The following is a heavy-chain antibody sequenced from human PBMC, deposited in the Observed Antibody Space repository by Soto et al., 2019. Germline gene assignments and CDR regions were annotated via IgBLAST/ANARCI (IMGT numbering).Heavy chain of an antibody. J-gene: IGHJ4*02. D-gene: IGHD1-26*01. V-gene: IGHV3-30*18. CDR2: ISYDGSNK. Sequence: QVQLVESGGGVVQPGRSLRLSCAASGFTFSSYGMHWVRQAPGKGLEWVAVISYDGSNKYYADSVKGRFTISRDNSKNTLDLQRNRLRADDTAVYYCAKVLRGGATTSYYFDYWGQGTLVTVSS. CDR1: GFTFSSYG. CDR3: AKVLRGGATTSYYFDY.